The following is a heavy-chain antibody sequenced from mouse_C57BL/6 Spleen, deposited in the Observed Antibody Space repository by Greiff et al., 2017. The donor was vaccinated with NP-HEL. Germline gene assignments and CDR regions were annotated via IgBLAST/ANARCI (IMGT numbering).Heavy chain of an antibody. CDR1: GYTFTDYE. D-gene: IGHD1-1*01. Sequence: VQLQQSGAELVRPGASVTLSCKASGYTFTDYEMHWVKQTPVHGLEWIGAIDPETGGTAYNQKFKGKAILTADESSSTAYMELRSLTSEDSAVYYCTRNYYYGSSLWFAYWGQGTLVTVSA. CDR2: IDPETGGT. V-gene: IGHV1-15*01. CDR3: TRNYYYGSSLWFAY. J-gene: IGHJ3*01.